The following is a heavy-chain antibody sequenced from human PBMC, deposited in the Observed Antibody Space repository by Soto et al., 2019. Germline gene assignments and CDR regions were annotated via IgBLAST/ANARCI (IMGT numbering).Heavy chain of an antibody. CDR1: GFSLSSSGEA. V-gene: IGHV2-5*01. CDR3: AHGDPLDFHY. CDR2: IYWNGIE. Sequence: QITLKESGPTLVRPTQTLTLTCTFSGFSLSSSGEAVGWIHQPPGKALEWLALIYWNGIERYSPSLKSRLTIIKDTSKNQVVLTMTNMAPVDTATYFCAHGDPLDFHYWGPGTLVTVSP. J-gene: IGHJ4*02. D-gene: IGHD3-10*01.